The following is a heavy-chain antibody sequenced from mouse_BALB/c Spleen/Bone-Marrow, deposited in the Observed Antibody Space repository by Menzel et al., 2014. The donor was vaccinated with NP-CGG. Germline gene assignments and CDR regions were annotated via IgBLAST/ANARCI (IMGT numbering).Heavy chain of an antibody. CDR2: ISNKANGYTT. V-gene: IGHV7-3*02. CDR3: ARYINDDWFAY. CDR1: GFTFTDDY. Sequence: EVKLMESGGGLVQPGGSLRLSCATTGFTFTDDYMSWVRQPPGKTLEWLGFISNKANGYTTEYSASVNGRFTISRDNSQSLLYFQMNALTAEDSATNYCARYINDDWFAYWGQGTLVTVSA. D-gene: IGHD2-12*01. J-gene: IGHJ3*01.